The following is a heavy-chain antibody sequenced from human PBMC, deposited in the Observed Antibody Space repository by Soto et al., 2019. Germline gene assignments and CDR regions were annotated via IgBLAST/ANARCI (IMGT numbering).Heavy chain of an antibody. J-gene: IGHJ4*02. CDR3: ARRTDYYASSGPFDY. V-gene: IGHV4-4*02. Sequence: QVQLQESGPGLVKPSGTLSLTCAVSGGSISSNNWWSWVRQPPGKGLEWIGEIYHSGSTNYNASLESRVTILVDKSKNKVSLNLSAVTAADTAVYYCARRTDYYASSGPFDYWGQGTLVTVSS. CDR1: GGSISSNNW. CDR2: IYHSGST. D-gene: IGHD3-22*01.